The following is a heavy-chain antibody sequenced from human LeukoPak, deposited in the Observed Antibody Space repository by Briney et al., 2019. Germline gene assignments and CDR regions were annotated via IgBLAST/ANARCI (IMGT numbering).Heavy chain of an antibody. CDR3: ARDVAVSGKVY. V-gene: IGHV4-39*07. CDR2: IYYSGST. CDR1: GGSISSSSYY. Sequence: SETLSLTCTVSGGSISSSSYYWGWIRQPPGKGLEWIGSIYYSGSTYYNPSLKSRVTISVDTSKNQFSLKMSSVTAADTAVYYCARDVAVSGKVYWGQGTLVTVSS. J-gene: IGHJ4*02. D-gene: IGHD6-19*01.